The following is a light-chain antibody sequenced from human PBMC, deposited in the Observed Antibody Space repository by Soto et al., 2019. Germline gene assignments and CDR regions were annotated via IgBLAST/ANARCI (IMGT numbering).Light chain of an antibody. V-gene: IGKV3-20*01. CDR3: QQYAYSPFT. J-gene: IGKJ5*01. CDR1: QSIARSY. CDR2: DAS. Sequence: EVVLTQSPGTLSLSLGERATLSCRASQSIARSYLAWYQQKPGQAPRLLIYDASTRATGIPDRFSGSGSGTDFTLTISRLEPEDFAVFYCQQYAYSPFTFGQGTRLEI.